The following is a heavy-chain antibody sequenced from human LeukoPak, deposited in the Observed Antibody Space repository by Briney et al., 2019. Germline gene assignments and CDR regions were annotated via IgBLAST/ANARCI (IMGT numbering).Heavy chain of an antibody. CDR2: IKGNGATT. CDR3: ARAGEMRYMDV. V-gene: IGHV3-48*04. Sequence: AGGSLRLSCAASGFTFSSYGMSWVRQAPGKGLEWVSHIKGNGATTYYADSVRGRFTISRDNAKNSLFLQMNSLRVDDTATYYCARAGEMRYMDVWGKGTAIAVS. CDR1: GFTFSSYG. D-gene: IGHD5-24*01. J-gene: IGHJ6*03.